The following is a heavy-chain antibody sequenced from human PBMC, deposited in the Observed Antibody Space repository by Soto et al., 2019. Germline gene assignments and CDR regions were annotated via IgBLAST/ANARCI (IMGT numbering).Heavy chain of an antibody. CDR1: GYTFTSYA. CDR3: ARSPGGPLTLGDY. CDR2: INAGNGNT. D-gene: IGHD7-27*01. V-gene: IGHV1-3*01. J-gene: IGHJ4*02. Sequence: ASVKVSCKASGYTFTSYAMHWVRQAPGQRLEWMGWINAGNGNTKYSQKFQGRVTITRDTSASTAYMELSSLRSEDTAVYYCARSPGGPLTLGDYWGQGSLVIVSS.